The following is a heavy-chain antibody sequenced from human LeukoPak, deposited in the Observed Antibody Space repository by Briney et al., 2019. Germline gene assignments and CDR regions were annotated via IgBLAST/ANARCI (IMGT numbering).Heavy chain of an antibody. CDR2: ISSSSSYI. J-gene: IGHJ4*02. V-gene: IGHV3-21*01. Sequence: PGGSLRLSCAASGFTFSSYSMKWVGQAPGKGLEWVSSISSSSSYIYYADSVKGGFTISRDNAQNSLYLQINSLRAEDTAVYYCARDPPPGGSIYWGQGTLVTVSS. CDR3: ARDPPPGGSIY. D-gene: IGHD4-23*01. CDR1: GFTFSSYS.